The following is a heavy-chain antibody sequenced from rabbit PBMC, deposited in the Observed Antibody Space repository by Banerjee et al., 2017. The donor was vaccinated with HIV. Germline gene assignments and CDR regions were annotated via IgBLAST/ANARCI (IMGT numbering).Heavy chain of an antibody. CDR1: GFTFSSYV. D-gene: IGHD2-1*01. CDR2: INTSTGNT. CDR3: ARSAGYGDFAYALTRLDL. J-gene: IGHJ3*01. V-gene: IGHV1S45*01. Sequence: QEQLKETGGGLVQPGGSLTLSCKASGFTFSSYVITWVRQAPGKGLEWIACINTSTGNTVYASWAKGRFTISKTSSTTVTLQMTSLTAADTATYFCARSAGYGDFAYALTRLDLRGQGTLVTVS.